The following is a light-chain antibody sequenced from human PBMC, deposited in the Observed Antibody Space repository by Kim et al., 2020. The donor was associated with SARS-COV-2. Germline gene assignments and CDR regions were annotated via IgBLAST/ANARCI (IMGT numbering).Light chain of an antibody. Sequence: DIQMTQSPSSLSASVGDRVIITCRASQRISNYLNWYQQKSGKAPKLLIYAASSLESGVPSRFSGSGSGTDFTLTISSVQPEDFAAYYCQQTYSSPTFGGGTKVEIK. J-gene: IGKJ4*01. CDR2: AAS. CDR1: QRISNY. V-gene: IGKV1-39*01. CDR3: QQTYSSPT.